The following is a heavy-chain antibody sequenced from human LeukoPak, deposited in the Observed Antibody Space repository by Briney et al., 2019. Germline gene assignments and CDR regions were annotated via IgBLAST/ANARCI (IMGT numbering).Heavy chain of an antibody. Sequence: GGSLRLSCAASGFTFSSYSMNWVRQAPGKGLEWVSSISSSSSYIYYADSVKGRFTISRDNAKNSLYLQMNSLRAEDTAVYYCARVGDSSGYYHFDYWGQGTLVTVSS. CDR3: ARVGDSSGYYHFDY. V-gene: IGHV3-21*01. CDR2: ISSSSSYI. D-gene: IGHD3-22*01. J-gene: IGHJ4*02. CDR1: GFTFSSYS.